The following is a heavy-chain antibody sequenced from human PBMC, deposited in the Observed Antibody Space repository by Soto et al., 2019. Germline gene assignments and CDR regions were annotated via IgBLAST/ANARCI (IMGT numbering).Heavy chain of an antibody. V-gene: IGHV3-33*01. J-gene: IGHJ6*02. CDR3: ARDRGYYYDGVDV. Sequence: QVQLVDSGGDVVQPGRSLRLSCAASGFTFSSYGMHWVRQAPDKGLEWVAVKWSDGSYSSYADSVKGRFTISRDNSKNTVYLQMNSLRVEDTAVYYCARDRGYYYDGVDVWGQGTTVTVSS. CDR1: GFTFSSYG. CDR2: KWSDGSYS.